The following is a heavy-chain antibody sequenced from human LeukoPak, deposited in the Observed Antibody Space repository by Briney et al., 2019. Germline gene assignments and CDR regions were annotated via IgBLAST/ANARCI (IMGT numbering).Heavy chain of an antibody. D-gene: IGHD3-9*01. V-gene: IGHV1-18*01. CDR2: ITIYNGDT. Sequence: ASVKVSCKTSGYTFTDNVISWVRQAPGQGLEWMGWITIYNGDTNYAQKVRARVSMTTDTSTNTAYMELRSLRSDDTAIYYCARPPAGILTGWFDYWGQGTLVTVSS. CDR3: ARPPAGILTGWFDY. J-gene: IGHJ4*02. CDR1: GYTFTDNV.